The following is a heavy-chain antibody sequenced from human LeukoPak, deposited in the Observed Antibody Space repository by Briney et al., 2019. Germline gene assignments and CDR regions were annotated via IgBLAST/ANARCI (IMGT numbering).Heavy chain of an antibody. Sequence: SETLSLTCAVSGGSISSGGYSWSWIRQPPGKGLEWIGYIYHSGSTYYNPSLKSRVTISVDRSKNQFSLKLSSVTAADTAVYYCARGRRIQLWSQYSSSINLFDYWGQGTLVTVSS. CDR1: GGSISSGGYS. CDR3: ARGRRIQLWSQYSSSINLFDY. CDR2: IYHSGST. J-gene: IGHJ4*02. V-gene: IGHV4-30-2*01. D-gene: IGHD5-18*01.